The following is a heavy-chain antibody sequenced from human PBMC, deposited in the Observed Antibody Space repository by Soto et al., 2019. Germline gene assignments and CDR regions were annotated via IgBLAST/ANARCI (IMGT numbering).Heavy chain of an antibody. CDR1: AASFSKYY. V-gene: IGHV4-59*01. J-gene: IGHJ4*02. Sequence: PSETLSLTCTVSAASFSKYYWTWIRQSPGKGLEWIGYIYFNGNTNYNPSLKSRVTMSIDPSKKQFSLNLSSVTAADTAVYYCASVTFGGIVLAHWGQGALVTVS. CDR2: IYFNGNT. CDR3: ASVTFGGIVLAH. D-gene: IGHD3-16*01.